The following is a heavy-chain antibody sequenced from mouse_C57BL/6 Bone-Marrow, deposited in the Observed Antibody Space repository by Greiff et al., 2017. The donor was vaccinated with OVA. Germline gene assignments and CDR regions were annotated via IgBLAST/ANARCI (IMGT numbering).Heavy chain of an antibody. V-gene: IGHV3-6*01. Sequence: EVQLQQSGPGLVKPSQSLSLTCSVTGYSITSGYYWCWIRQFPGNKLEWMGFIRYDGSNNYNPSLKCRIKSTRDTSKNQVDLKLNTVTNEDTATYYCARANYDVPYIDVWGTGTTVTVSS. CDR3: ARANYDVPYIDV. CDR2: IRYDGSN. D-gene: IGHD2-4*01. CDR1: GYSITSGYY. J-gene: IGHJ1*03.